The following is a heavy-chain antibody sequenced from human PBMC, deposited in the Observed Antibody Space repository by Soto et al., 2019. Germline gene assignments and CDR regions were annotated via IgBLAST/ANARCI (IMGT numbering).Heavy chain of an antibody. Sequence: GGSLRLSCAASGFTFSSYSMNWVRQAPGKGLEWVSSISSSSSYIYYADSVKGRFTISRDNAKNSLYLQMNSLRAEDTAVYYCARVLKTRYNWDPYYYGMDVWGQGTTVTVSS. CDR3: ARVLKTRYNWDPYYYGMDV. D-gene: IGHD1-20*01. V-gene: IGHV3-21*01. CDR2: ISSSSSYI. CDR1: GFTFSSYS. J-gene: IGHJ6*02.